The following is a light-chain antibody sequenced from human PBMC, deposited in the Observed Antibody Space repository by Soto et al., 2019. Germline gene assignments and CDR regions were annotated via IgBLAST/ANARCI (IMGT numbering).Light chain of an antibody. J-gene: IGLJ2*01. CDR1: SSDVGSYNL. CDR3: CSYAGSSTSVV. CDR2: EGS. V-gene: IGLV2-23*01. Sequence: QSALTQPASVSGSPGQSITISCTGTSSDVGSYNLVSWYQHHPGKAPKLIIYEGSKRPSGVSNRFSGSKSDNTASLTISGLQAEDEADYFCCSYAGSSTSVVFGGGTKLTVL.